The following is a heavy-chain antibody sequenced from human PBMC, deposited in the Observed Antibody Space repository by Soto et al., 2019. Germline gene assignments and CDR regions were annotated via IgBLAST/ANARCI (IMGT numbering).Heavy chain of an antibody. CDR3: ASGLSGDKVDQ. V-gene: IGHV4-30-4*01. Sequence: QVQLQESSQGLVKPSQTLSLTCTVSGGSISDGAYYWSWIRQPPGKGLEWIGHIYDSGNTYNNPSLKSRLTISVDTSKNHFSLNLNSVTAADTAVYYCASGLSGDKVDQWGQGTLVTVSS. CDR2: IYDSGNT. CDR1: GGSISDGAYY. D-gene: IGHD2-21*01. J-gene: IGHJ4*02.